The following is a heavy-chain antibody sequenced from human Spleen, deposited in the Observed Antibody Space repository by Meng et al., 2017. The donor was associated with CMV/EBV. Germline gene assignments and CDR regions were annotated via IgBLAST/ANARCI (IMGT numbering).Heavy chain of an antibody. CDR3: ARDTPYIWGSYRPLDY. V-gene: IGHV3-48*03. J-gene: IGHJ4*02. CDR1: GFNFRSYE. CDR2: ISGSGLTT. D-gene: IGHD3-16*02. Sequence: GESLKISCAASGFNFRSYEMNWVRQAPGKGLEWISHISGSGLTTYYADSVKGRFTISRDNARNSLYLHMDSLRDEDTALYYCARDTPYIWGSYRPLDYWGQGTLVTVSS.